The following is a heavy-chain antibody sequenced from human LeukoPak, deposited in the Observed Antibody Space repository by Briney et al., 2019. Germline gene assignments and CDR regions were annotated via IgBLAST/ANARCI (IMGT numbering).Heavy chain of an antibody. CDR2: IYYSGST. D-gene: IGHD5-18*01. J-gene: IGHJ4*02. Sequence: SETLSLNCTVSGGSISSYYWSWIRQPPGKGLEWIGYIYYSGSTNYNPSLKSRVTISVDTSKNQFSLELSSVTAADTAVYYCARSYTPMALDYWGQGTLATVSS. CDR3: ARSYTPMALDY. V-gene: IGHV4-59*01. CDR1: GGSISSYY.